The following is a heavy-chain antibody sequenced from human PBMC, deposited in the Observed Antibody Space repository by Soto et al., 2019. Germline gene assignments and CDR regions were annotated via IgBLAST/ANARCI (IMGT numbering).Heavy chain of an antibody. Sequence: QVQLVQSGAEVKKHGSSVKVSCKASGGTFSSYAISWVRQAPGQGLEWMGGIIPLFGTANYAQKFQGRVKITADESTSTAYMELSRLRSEDTAVYYCARDEMGSSSPYGMDGWGQGTTVTVSS. J-gene: IGHJ6*02. V-gene: IGHV1-69*12. CDR2: IIPLFGTA. CDR3: ARDEMGSSSPYGMDG. D-gene: IGHD6-6*01. CDR1: GGTFSSYA.